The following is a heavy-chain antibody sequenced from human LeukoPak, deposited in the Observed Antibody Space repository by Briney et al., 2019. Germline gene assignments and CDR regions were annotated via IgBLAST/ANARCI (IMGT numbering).Heavy chain of an antibody. CDR2: IIPILGIA. D-gene: IGHD6-13*01. CDR3: ARMGAAAGNGVDY. J-gene: IGHJ4*02. V-gene: IGHV1-69*02. Sequence: QAPGXXLEWMGRIIPILGIANYAQKFQGRVTITADKSTSTAYMELSSLRSEDTAVYYCARMGAAAGNGVDYWGQGTLVTVS.